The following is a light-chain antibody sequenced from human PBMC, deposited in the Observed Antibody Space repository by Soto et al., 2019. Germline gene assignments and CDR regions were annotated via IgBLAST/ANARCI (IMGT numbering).Light chain of an antibody. CDR3: QSYDSSLSGYV. CDR2: GNS. V-gene: IGLV1-40*01. CDR1: SPKIGAGYD. Sequence: SALTQPPSVSGAPGQRVTISCTGGSPKIGAGYDVHWYQQLPGTAPKLLIYGNSNRPSGVPDRFSGSKSGTSASLAITGLQAEDEADYYCQSYDSSLSGYVFGTGTKVTVL. J-gene: IGLJ1*01.